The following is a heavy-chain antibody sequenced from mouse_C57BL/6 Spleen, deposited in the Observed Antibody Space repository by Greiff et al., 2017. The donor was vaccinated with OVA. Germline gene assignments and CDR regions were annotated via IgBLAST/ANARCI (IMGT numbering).Heavy chain of an antibody. CDR2: IWTGGGT. Sequence: QVQLQQSGPGLVAPSQSLSITCTVSGFSLTSYAISWVRQPPGKGLEWLGVIWTGGGTNYNSALKSRLSISKDNSKSQVFLKMNSLQTDDTARYYCARWLAYYSNYDDMDYWGQGTTVTVSS. D-gene: IGHD2-5*01. J-gene: IGHJ4*01. V-gene: IGHV2-9-1*01. CDR3: ARWLAYYSNYDDMDY. CDR1: GFSLTSYA.